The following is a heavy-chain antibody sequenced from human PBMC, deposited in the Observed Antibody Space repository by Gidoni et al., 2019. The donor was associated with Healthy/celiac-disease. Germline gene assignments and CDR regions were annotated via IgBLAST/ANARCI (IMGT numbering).Heavy chain of an antibody. CDR1: GYTFTGYY. Sequence: QVQLVQSGAEVKKPGASVKVSCKASGYTFTGYYMHWVRQAPGQGLEWMGWINPNSGGTNDAQKFQGWVTMTRDTSISTAYMELSRLRSDDTAVYYCARDEGIIAARLYYWGQGTLVTVSS. D-gene: IGHD6-6*01. CDR3: ARDEGIIAARLYY. V-gene: IGHV1-2*04. CDR2: INPNSGGT. J-gene: IGHJ4*02.